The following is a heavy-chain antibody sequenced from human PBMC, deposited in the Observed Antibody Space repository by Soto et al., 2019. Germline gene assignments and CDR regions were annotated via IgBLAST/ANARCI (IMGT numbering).Heavy chain of an antibody. Sequence: TLSLTCTVSGGSISSGDYYWSWIRQPPGKGLEWIGYIYYSGSTYYNPSLKSRVTISLDTSKNQFSLKLSSVTAADTAVYYCARHARYYDILTGYSTLSWFDPWGQGTLVTVSS. CDR1: GGSISSGDYY. V-gene: IGHV4-30-4*01. D-gene: IGHD3-9*01. CDR3: ARHARYYDILTGYSTLSWFDP. CDR2: IYYSGST. J-gene: IGHJ5*02.